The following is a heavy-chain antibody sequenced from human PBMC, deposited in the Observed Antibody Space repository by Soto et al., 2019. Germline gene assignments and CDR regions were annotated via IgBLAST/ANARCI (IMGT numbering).Heavy chain of an antibody. CDR3: ARDQGDFWSGYYYNWFDP. CDR1: GGSISSYY. V-gene: IGHV4-4*07. J-gene: IGHJ5*02. D-gene: IGHD3-3*01. Sequence: PSETLSLTCTVSGGSISSYYWSWIRQPAGKGLEWIGRIYTSGSANYNPSLKSRVTMSVDTSKNQFSLKLSSVTAADTAVYYCARDQGDFWSGYYYNWFDPWGQGTLVTVSS. CDR2: IYTSGSA.